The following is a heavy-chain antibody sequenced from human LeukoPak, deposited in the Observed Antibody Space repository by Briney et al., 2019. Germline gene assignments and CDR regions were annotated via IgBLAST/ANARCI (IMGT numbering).Heavy chain of an antibody. V-gene: IGHV1-18*04. CDR1: SYTFINYG. Sequence: GASVKLSCKASSYTFINYGFSWERQASEQDLEWMGWISAYNGNTNYLQKFQGRVTMTTDTSTNTVYMELRSLRSDDTAVYYCARVSTNSRVAGYDPQWYFDLWGRGTPVTVSP. CDR2: ISAYNGNT. CDR3: ARVSTNSRVAGYDPQWYFDL. D-gene: IGHD5-12*01. J-gene: IGHJ2*01.